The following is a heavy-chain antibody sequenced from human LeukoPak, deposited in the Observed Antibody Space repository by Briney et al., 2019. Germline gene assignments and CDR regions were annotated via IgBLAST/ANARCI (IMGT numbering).Heavy chain of an antibody. CDR3: ARGGVAPGATGSFDY. Sequence: GGSLRLSCEASGFTFNTYSMNWARQAPGKGLEWVSSIDSSGGYIYYADSVKGRFTISRDNAKNSLYLQMNSLRAEDTAVYYCARGGVAPGATGSFDYWGQGTLVTVSS. D-gene: IGHD1-26*01. CDR2: IDSSGGYI. V-gene: IGHV3-21*01. J-gene: IGHJ4*02. CDR1: GFTFNTYS.